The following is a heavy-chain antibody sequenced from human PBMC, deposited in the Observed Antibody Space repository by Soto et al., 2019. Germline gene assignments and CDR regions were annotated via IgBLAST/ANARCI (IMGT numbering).Heavy chain of an antibody. CDR1: GYSFTRYW. CDR3: ARSLRLVPAGYSDDYYHYNGMGV. D-gene: IGHD2-2*01. V-gene: IGHV5-51*01. Sequence: GESLKISCEAFGYSFTRYWIAWVRQMPGKGLEWMGIIYPGDSDTRYSPSFQGQVTISVDKSIDTAYLQWSSLKASDTAMYYCARSLRLVPAGYSDDYYHYNGMGVWGQGPTVTVYS. J-gene: IGHJ6*02. CDR2: IYPGDSDT.